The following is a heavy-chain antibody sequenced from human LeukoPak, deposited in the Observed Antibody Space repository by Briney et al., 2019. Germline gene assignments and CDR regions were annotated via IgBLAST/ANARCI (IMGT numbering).Heavy chain of an antibody. D-gene: IGHD3-16*02. CDR1: GYTFTSYA. V-gene: IGHV1-3*03. CDR3: ARGGIDYFYYMDV. Sequence: GASVKVSCKASGYTFTSYATHWVRQAPGQRLEWMGWINAGNGNTKYSQEFQGRVTITRDTSASTAYMELSSLRFEDMAVYYCARGGIDYFYYMDVWGKGTTVTVSS. CDR2: INAGNGNT. J-gene: IGHJ6*03.